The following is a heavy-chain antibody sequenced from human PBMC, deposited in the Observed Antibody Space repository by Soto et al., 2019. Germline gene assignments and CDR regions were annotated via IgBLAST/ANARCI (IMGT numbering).Heavy chain of an antibody. J-gene: IGHJ4*02. Sequence: SETLSLTYTVSGGSISSGGYYWSWIRQHPGKGLEWIGYIYYSGSTYYNPSLKSRVTISVDTSKNQFSLKLSSVTAADTAVYYCASGTYYYDSSGGQSNPAIDYWGQGTLVTVSS. CDR3: ASGTYYYDSSGGQSNPAIDY. CDR1: GGSISSGGYY. CDR2: IYYSGST. V-gene: IGHV4-31*03. D-gene: IGHD3-22*01.